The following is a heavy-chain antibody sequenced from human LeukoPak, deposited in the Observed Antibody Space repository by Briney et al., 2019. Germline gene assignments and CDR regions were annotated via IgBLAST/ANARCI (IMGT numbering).Heavy chain of an antibody. CDR2: IKQDGSEK. V-gene: IGHV3-7*01. D-gene: IGHD5-24*01. CDR1: GFTFSSYW. J-gene: IGHJ4*02. Sequence: GGSLRLSCVASGFTFSSYWMSWVRQAPGKGLEWVANIKQDGSEKYYVDSLKGRFTISRDNAKNSLYLQMNSLRAEDTAVYYCAREEMATIKGGTFDYWGQGTLVTVSS. CDR3: AREEMATIKGGTFDY.